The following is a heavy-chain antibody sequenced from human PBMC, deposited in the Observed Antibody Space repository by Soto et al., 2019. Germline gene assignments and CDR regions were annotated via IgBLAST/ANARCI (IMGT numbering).Heavy chain of an antibody. CDR3: ARHIAAGRFDA. CDR1: GYTFTSYA. V-gene: IGHV1-3*01. CDR2: INAGNVNR. D-gene: IGHD6-13*01. Sequence: ASLKVYCKTSGYTFTSYAMHCVRHAPGQRLEWIGWINAGNVNRKYSPKFQGRVTITRDTSASTAYMELRSLRSDDTAVYYCARHIAAGRFDAWGQGTLVTVSS. J-gene: IGHJ5*02.